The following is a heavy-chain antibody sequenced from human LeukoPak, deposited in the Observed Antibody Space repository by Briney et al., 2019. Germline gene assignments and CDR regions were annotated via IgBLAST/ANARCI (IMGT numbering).Heavy chain of an antibody. CDR3: ARDPLRFLEWLPREDAFDI. Sequence: GGSLRLSCAASGFTFSSYWMSWVRQAPGKGLEWVANIKQDGSEKYYVDSVKGRFTISRGNAKNSLYLQMNSLRAEDTAVYYCARDPLRFLEWLPREDAFDIWGQGTMVTVSS. J-gene: IGHJ3*02. D-gene: IGHD3-3*01. V-gene: IGHV3-7*01. CDR1: GFTFSSYW. CDR2: IKQDGSEK.